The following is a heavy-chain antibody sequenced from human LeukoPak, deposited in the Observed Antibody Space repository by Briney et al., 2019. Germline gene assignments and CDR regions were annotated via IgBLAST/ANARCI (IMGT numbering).Heavy chain of an antibody. D-gene: IGHD2-2*01. Sequence: PSQTLSLTCTVSGGSISSGSYYWRWIRQPAGKGPEWIGRIYTSGSTNYNPSLKSRVTISVDTSKNQFSLKLSSVTAADTAVYYCARERTYCSSTSCFDGFDYWGQGTLVTVSS. J-gene: IGHJ4*02. CDR3: ARERTYCSSTSCFDGFDY. V-gene: IGHV4-61*02. CDR1: GGSISSGSYY. CDR2: IYTSGST.